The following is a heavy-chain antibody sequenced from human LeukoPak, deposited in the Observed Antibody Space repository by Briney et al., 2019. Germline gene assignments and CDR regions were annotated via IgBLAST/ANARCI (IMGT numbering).Heavy chain of an antibody. CDR1: GGSFSGYY. Sequence: PSETLSLTCAVYGGSFSGYYWSWIRQPPGKGLEWIGEINHSGSTNYNPSLKSRVTISVDTSKNQFSLKLSSVTAADTAVYYCARGWDYGTLHWFDPWGQGTLVTVSS. D-gene: IGHD4/OR15-4a*01. CDR3: ARGWDYGTLHWFDP. J-gene: IGHJ5*02. V-gene: IGHV4-34*01. CDR2: INHSGST.